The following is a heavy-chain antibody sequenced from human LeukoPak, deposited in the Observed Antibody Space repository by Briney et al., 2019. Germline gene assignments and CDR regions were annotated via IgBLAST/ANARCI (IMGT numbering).Heavy chain of an antibody. D-gene: IGHD1-1*01. J-gene: IGHJ5*02. CDR3: ARGRNTQPDPGRNWFDP. V-gene: IGHV4-34*01. Sequence: SETLSLTCAVYGGSFSGYYWSWIRQPPGKGLEWIGEINHSGSTNYNPSLKSRVTISVDTSKDQFSLKLSSVTAADTAVYCCARGRNTQPDPGRNWFDPWGQGGLVTVSS. CDR2: INHSGST. CDR1: GGSFSGYY.